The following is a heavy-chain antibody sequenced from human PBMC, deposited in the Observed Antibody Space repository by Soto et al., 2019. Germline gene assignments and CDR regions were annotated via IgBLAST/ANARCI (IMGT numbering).Heavy chain of an antibody. J-gene: IGHJ6*02. CDR2: MNPNSGNT. CDR1: GYTFTSYD. CDR3: AGAYQYSSSSYYYGMDV. V-gene: IGHV1-8*01. D-gene: IGHD6-6*01. Sequence: ASVKVSCKASGYTFTSYDINWVRQATGQGLEWMGWMNPNSGNTGYAQKFQGRVTMTRNTSISTAYMELSSLRSEDTAVYYCAGAYQYSSSSYYYGMDVWGQGTTVTVSS.